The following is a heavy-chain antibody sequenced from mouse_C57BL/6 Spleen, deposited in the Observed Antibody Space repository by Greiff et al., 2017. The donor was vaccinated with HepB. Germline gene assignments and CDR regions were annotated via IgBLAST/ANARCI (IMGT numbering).Heavy chain of an antibody. J-gene: IGHJ4*01. V-gene: IGHV1-54*01. CDR3: ARDGSSYLYAMDY. CDR2: INPGSGGT. D-gene: IGHD1-1*01. CDR1: GYAFTNYL. Sequence: QVQLKESGAELVRPGTSVKVSCKASGYAFTNYLIEWVKQRPGKGLEWIGVINPGSGGTNYNEKFKGKATLTADKSSSTAYMQLSSLTSEDSAVYFCARDGSSYLYAMDYWGQGTSVTVSS.